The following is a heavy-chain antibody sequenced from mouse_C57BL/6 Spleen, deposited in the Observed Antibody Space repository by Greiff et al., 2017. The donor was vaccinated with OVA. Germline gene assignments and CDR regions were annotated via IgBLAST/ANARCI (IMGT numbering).Heavy chain of an antibody. CDR2: INPYNGGT. V-gene: IGHV1-19*01. CDR1: GYTFTDYY. Sequence: EVKLVESGPVLVKPGASVKMSCKASGYTFTDYYMNWVKQSHGKSLEWIGVINPYNGGTSYNQKFKGKATLTVDKSSSTAYMELNSLTSEDSAVYYCANVGGFDYWGQGTTLTVSS. CDR3: ANVGGFDY. J-gene: IGHJ2*01.